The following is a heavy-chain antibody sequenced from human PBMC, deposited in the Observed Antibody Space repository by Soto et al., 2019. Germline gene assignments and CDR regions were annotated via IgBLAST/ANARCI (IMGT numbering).Heavy chain of an antibody. Sequence: LEALSLPSRVSNGSVSPGPSYWGWVPQPPGKRHQWIGVIYFSGITSYKPSLKSRVTISVDTSNNQFSLELSSVTATDTAVYYCVRQPYGAYPYFFDNCGQGTPLTLSS. CDR2: IYFSGIT. CDR1: NGSVSPGPSY. J-gene: IGHJ4*02. V-gene: IGHV4-39*01. CDR3: VRQPYGAYPYFFDN. D-gene: IGHD1-26*01.